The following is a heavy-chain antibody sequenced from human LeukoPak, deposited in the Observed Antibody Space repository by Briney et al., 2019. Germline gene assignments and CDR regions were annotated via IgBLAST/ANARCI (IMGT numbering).Heavy chain of an antibody. CDR1: GYTFTGYY. V-gene: IGHV1-2*02. J-gene: IGHJ3*02. Sequence: GASVTVSCKASGYTFTGYYMHWVRQAPGQGLEWMGWINPNSGGTNYAQKFQGRVTMTRDTSISTAYMELSRLRSDDTAVYYCAYSVEGELLVGAFDIWGQGTMVTVSS. CDR2: INPNSGGT. CDR3: AYSVEGELLVGAFDI. D-gene: IGHD1-26*01.